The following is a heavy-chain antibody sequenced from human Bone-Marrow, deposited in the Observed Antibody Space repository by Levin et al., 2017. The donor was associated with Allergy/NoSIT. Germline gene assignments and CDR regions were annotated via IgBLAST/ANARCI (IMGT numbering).Heavy chain of an antibody. CDR1: GVSIRSGDYF. Sequence: SQTLSLPCTVSGVSIRSGDYFWGWIRQPPGKGLEWIGTIYSSGSTYYNVSRKSRVTISIDVSKNQFSLKLTSLTAADTAVYYCALVRGGLISPFDHWGQGSLVTVSS. D-gene: IGHD3-10*01. CDR3: ALVRGGLISPFDH. CDR2: IYSSGST. V-gene: IGHV4-39*01. J-gene: IGHJ4*02.